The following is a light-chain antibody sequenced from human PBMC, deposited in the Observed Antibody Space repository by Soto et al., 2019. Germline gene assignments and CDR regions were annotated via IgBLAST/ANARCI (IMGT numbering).Light chain of an antibody. V-gene: IGKV3-15*01. CDR2: GAS. CDR1: QSVGVN. CDR3: QQYEEWPPQLT. Sequence: EIVMTQSPATLSVSPREGATLSCRAGQSVGVNLAWYQQMPGQAPRLLIYGASTRATGVPARFSGSGSGTEFTLTISSLQSEDFAVYYCQQYEEWPPQLTLGGGTKVDIK. J-gene: IGKJ4*01.